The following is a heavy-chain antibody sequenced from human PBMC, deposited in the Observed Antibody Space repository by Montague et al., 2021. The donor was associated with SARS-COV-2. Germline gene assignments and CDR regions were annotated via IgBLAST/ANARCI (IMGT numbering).Heavy chain of an antibody. CDR1: GFPFSNYS. CDR3: ANLYSYGS. J-gene: IGHJ4*02. D-gene: IGHD5-18*01. Sequence: SLRLSCAASGFPFSNYSMSWVRQAPGKGLEWVSTIRHSSSYIYYADSVKGRFTISRDNAKNSLYLQMNSLRAEDTAVYYCANLYSYGSWGQGTLATVSS. V-gene: IGHV3-21*01. CDR2: IRHSSSYI.